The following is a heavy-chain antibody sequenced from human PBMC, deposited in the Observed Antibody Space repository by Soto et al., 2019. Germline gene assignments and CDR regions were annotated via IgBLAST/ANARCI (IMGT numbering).Heavy chain of an antibody. CDR3: ARRRRHYRDLDY. CDR2: IYSGDST. D-gene: IGHD4-4*01. CDR1: GLTVSSTY. Sequence: EVQLVEFGGGLVQRGGSLRLSCEASGLTVSSTYMSWVRQAPGEGLEWVSTIYSGDSTYYADSVKGRFTVSRHSSNNTLFLQMNSLRPEYTDIYYCARRRRHYRDLDYWGQGTLVSVSS. J-gene: IGHJ4*02. V-gene: IGHV3-53*04.